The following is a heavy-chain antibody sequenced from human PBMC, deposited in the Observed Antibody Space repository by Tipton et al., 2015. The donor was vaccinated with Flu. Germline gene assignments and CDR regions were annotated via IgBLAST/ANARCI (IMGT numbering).Heavy chain of an antibody. CDR2: ISAYNGNT. Sequence: QVQLVQSGAEVKKPGASVKVSCKASGYTFTSYGISWVRQAPGQGLEWMGWISAYNGNTNYAQKLQGRVTMTTDTSTSTAYMELRSLRSDDTAVYYCAGDPQDRPFIAAAGAPAYWGQGTLVTVSS. CDR3: AGDPQDRPFIAAAGAPAY. V-gene: IGHV1-18*04. D-gene: IGHD6-13*01. CDR1: GYTFTSYG. J-gene: IGHJ4*02.